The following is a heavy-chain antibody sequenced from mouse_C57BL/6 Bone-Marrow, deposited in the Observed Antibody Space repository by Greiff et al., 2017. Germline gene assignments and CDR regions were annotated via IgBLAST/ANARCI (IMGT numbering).Heavy chain of an antibody. CDR2: IYPRSGNT. CDR3: ARSNHYGSSYLAY. D-gene: IGHD1-1*01. V-gene: IGHV1-81*01. CDR1: GYTFTSYG. J-gene: IGHJ3*01. Sequence: QVQLQQSGAELARPGASVKLSCKASGYTFTSYGISWVKQRTGQGLEWIGEIYPRSGNTYYNEKFKGKATLTVDKSSSTAYMQLSSLTSEDSAVYYCARSNHYGSSYLAYWGQGTLVTVSA.